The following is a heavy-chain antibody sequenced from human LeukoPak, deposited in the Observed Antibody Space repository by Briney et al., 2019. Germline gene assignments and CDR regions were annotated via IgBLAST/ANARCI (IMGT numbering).Heavy chain of an antibody. CDR2: IYYSGST. Sequence: PSETLSLTCTVSGGSISSGSYYWSWIRQPPGEGLEWIGYIYYSGSTSYNPSLKSRVTISVDTSKNQFSLKLSSVTAADTAVYYCAREWELLGEFDDWGQGTLVTVSS. V-gene: IGHV4-61*01. CDR1: GGSISSGSYY. J-gene: IGHJ4*02. CDR3: AREWELLGEFDD. D-gene: IGHD1-26*01.